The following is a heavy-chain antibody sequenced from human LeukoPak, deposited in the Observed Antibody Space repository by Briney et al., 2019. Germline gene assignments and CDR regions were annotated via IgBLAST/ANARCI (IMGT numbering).Heavy chain of an antibody. D-gene: IGHD3-9*01. CDR2: INHSGST. CDR1: GGSFSGYY. V-gene: IGHV4-34*01. Sequence: SETLSLTCAVYGGSFSGYYWSWIRQPPGKGLEWLGEINHSGSTNYNPSLKSRVTISVDTSKNQFSLKLSSVTAADTAVYYCARRYYDILTGYPRGYIDYWGQGTLVTVSS. J-gene: IGHJ4*02. CDR3: ARRYYDILTGYPRGYIDY.